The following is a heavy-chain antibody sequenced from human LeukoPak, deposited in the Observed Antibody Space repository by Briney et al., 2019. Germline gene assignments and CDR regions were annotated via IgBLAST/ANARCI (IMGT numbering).Heavy chain of an antibody. CDR3: ARVLSGSWVWFDP. Sequence: ESLRLSCAASGFTFSRYCLHWVRQAPGKGLEWVARINPGGSTTTYAHSVKGRFTISRDNDKHTFYLQMNCLRAEHTAMYYCARVLSGSWVWFDPLGEG. D-gene: IGHD3-22*01. V-gene: IGHV3-74*01. CDR2: INPGGSTT. J-gene: IGHJ5*02. CDR1: GFTFSRYC.